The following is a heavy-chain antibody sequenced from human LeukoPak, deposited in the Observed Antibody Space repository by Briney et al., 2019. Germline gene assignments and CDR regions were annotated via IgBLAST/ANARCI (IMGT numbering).Heavy chain of an antibody. CDR1: GGSVSSGSYY. V-gene: IGHV4-61*01. D-gene: IGHD4-17*01. J-gene: IGHJ4*02. Sequence: SETLSLTCTVSGGSVSSGSYYWSWIRQPPGKGLEWIGYIYYSGSTNYNPSLKSRVTISVDTSKNQFSLKLSSVTAVDTAVYYCARVAGYGDGRYFDYWGQGTLVTVSS. CDR3: ARVAGYGDGRYFDY. CDR2: IYYSGST.